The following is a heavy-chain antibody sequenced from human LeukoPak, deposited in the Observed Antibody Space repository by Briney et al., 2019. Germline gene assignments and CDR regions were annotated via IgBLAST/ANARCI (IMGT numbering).Heavy chain of an antibody. V-gene: IGHV3-30*04. D-gene: IGHD3-10*02. Sequence: GGSLRLSCAAYGFTFRSFAFHWVRQAPDKGLEWVAVIAYDGSVAYVADALKGRFTISRDDSKSTLYLQMNSLRPADTAVYYCARDMLKGAPDYLDHWGQGTLVTVSS. J-gene: IGHJ4*02. CDR3: ARDMLKGAPDYLDH. CDR1: GFTFRSFA. CDR2: IAYDGSVA.